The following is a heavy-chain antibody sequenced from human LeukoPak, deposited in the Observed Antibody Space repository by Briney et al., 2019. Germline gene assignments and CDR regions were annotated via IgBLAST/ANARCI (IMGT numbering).Heavy chain of an antibody. V-gene: IGHV1-2*02. CDR3: ARDGGYHSSSIKNWFDP. J-gene: IGHJ5*02. CDR1: GYTFTGYY. Sequence: ASVKVSCKASGYTFTGYYMHWVRQAPGQGLEWMGWINPNSGGTNYAQKFQGRVTMTRDTSISTAYMELSRLRSDDTAVYYCARDGGYHSSSIKNWFDPWGQGTLVTVSS. D-gene: IGHD6-6*01. CDR2: INPNSGGT.